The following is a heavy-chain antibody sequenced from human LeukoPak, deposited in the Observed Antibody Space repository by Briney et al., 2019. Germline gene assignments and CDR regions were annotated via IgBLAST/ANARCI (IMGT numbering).Heavy chain of an antibody. J-gene: IGHJ4*02. CDR1: GGSFSGYY. D-gene: IGHD3-22*01. CDR2: INHSGST. CDR3: ARRTQGWLLLSNFDY. V-gene: IGHV4-34*01. Sequence: SETLSLTCAVYGGSFSGYYWSWIRQPPGKGLEWIGEINHSGSTNYNPSLKSRVTISVDTPKNQFSLKLSSVTAADTAVYYCARRTQGWLLLSNFDYWGQGTLVTVSS.